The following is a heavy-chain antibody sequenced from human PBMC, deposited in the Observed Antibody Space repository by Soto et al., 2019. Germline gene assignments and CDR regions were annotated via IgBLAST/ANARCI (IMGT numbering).Heavy chain of an antibody. CDR2: IIPIFGTA. Sequence: SVKVSFKASGGTFSSYAISWVRQAPGQGLEWMGGIIPIFGTANYAQKFQGRVTITADESTSTAYMELSSLRSEDTAVYYCARDRIVFFSGGSCYYARYYHYYGMDVWGQGTTVTVAS. CDR3: ARDRIVFFSGGSCYYARYYHYYGMDV. V-gene: IGHV1-69*13. D-gene: IGHD2-15*01. J-gene: IGHJ6*02. CDR1: GGTFSSYA.